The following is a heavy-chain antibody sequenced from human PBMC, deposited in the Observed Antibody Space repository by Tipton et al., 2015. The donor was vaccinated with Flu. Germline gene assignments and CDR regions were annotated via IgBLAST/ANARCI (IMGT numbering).Heavy chain of an antibody. Sequence: TLSLTCTVSGGSISSGGYYWSWIRQLPGKGLQWIGYIYYSGSTYYNPSLKSRLTISQDTSKNQFSLNLSSVTAADTAVYYCARGAQYSSSFFDYWGQGSLVTVSS. CDR2: IYYSGST. J-gene: IGHJ4*02. CDR3: ARGAQYSSSFFDY. V-gene: IGHV4-31*03. CDR1: GGSISSGGYY. D-gene: IGHD6-6*01.